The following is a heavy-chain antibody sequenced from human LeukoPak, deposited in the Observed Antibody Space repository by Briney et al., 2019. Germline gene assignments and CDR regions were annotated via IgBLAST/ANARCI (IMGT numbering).Heavy chain of an antibody. V-gene: IGHV4-39*07. CDR2: INHSGST. J-gene: IGHJ5*02. CDR3: ARALTYGDYGDWFDP. Sequence: SETLSLTCTVSGGSISSSSYYWGWIRQPPGKGLEWIGEINHSGSTNYNPSLKSRVTISVDTSKNQFSLKLSSVTAADTAVYYCARALTYGDYGDWFDPWGQGTLVTVSS. CDR1: GGSISSSSYY. D-gene: IGHD4-17*01.